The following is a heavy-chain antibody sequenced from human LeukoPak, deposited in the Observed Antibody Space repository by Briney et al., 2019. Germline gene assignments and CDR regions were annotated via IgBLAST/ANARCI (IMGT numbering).Heavy chain of an antibody. CDR1: GDSTSSVNW. CDR3: ARQFGGED. V-gene: IGHV4-4*02. J-gene: IGHJ4*02. Sequence: SETLSLTCAVSGDSTSSVNWWNWVRQPPGKGLEWIGEIFHSGTTHYNPALKSRVTISVDKSENQFSLNLSSVTAADTAVYYCARQFGGEDWGQGTLVTVSS. CDR2: IFHSGTT. D-gene: IGHD3-10*01.